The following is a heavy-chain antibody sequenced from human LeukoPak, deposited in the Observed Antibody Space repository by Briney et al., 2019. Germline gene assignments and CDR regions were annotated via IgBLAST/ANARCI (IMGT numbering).Heavy chain of an antibody. J-gene: IGHJ4*02. CDR3: GYSYGLDY. CDR2: INSDGSST. Sequence: GGSLRLSCAASGFTFSNAWMSWVRQAPGKGLEWVGRINSDGSSTSYADSVKGRFTISRDNAKNTLYLQMNSLRAEDTAVYYCGYSYGLDYWGQGTLVTVSS. D-gene: IGHD5-18*01. CDR1: GFTFSNAW. V-gene: IGHV3-74*01.